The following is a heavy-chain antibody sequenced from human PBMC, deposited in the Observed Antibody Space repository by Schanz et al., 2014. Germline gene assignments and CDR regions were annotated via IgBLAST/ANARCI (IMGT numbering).Heavy chain of an antibody. CDR2: IDGEGGDT. CDR3: VRDERISSGVWFDP. CDR1: GFTFRNNW. J-gene: IGHJ5*02. Sequence: LVVESGGGLVQPGGSLRLSCAASGFTFRNNWMHWFRQGPGKGLSWVSRIDGEGGDTRYADSGKGRFTVFRDNARNMVFLQMNSLRVDDTGVYYCVRDERISSGVWFDPWGQGTLVTVSS. D-gene: IGHD6-19*01. V-gene: IGHV3-74*01.